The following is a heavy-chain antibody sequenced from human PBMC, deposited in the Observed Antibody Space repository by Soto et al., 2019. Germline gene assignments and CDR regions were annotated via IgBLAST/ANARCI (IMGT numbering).Heavy chain of an antibody. J-gene: IGHJ5*02. Sequence: ASVKVSCKASGYTFNTYGISWVRQAPGQGFEYMGWINTNNGNTNYAQKFQGRVTMTTDTSTSTAYMELRSLRSDDTAVYYCARKLVGVNWFDPWGQGTLVTVSS. D-gene: IGHD6-6*01. CDR2: INTNNGNT. CDR1: GYTFNTYG. CDR3: ARKLVGVNWFDP. V-gene: IGHV1-18*01.